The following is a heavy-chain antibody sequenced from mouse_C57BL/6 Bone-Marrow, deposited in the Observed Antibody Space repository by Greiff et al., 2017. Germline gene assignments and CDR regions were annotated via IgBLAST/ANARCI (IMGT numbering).Heavy chain of an antibody. D-gene: IGHD2-4*01. CDR3: ARGPYDYGFDY. CDR2: IYPGGGYA. CDR1: GYTFTNYW. V-gene: IGHV1-63*01. Sequence: QVQLQQSGAELVRPGPSVKMSCKASGYTFTNYWIGWAKQRPGPGLEWIGDIYPGGGYANSNEKFKGKATLTAYKSSSTAYMQLSSLTSEDSAIYYCARGPYDYGFDYWGQGTTRTVSS. J-gene: IGHJ2*01.